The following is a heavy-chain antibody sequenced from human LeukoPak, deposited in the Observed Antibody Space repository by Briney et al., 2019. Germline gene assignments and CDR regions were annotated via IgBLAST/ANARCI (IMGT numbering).Heavy chain of an antibody. CDR1: GFTCSSYS. D-gene: IGHD6-13*01. CDR2: ISSSSSYI. J-gene: IGHJ3*02. V-gene: IGHV3-21*01. CDR3: ARDRNIGYSEWHDAFDI. Sequence: GGSLRLSCAASGFTCSSYSMNWVRQAPGKRLEWVSSISSSSSYIYYADSVKGRFTISRDNAKNSLYLQMNSLRAEDTAVYYCARDRNIGYSEWHDAFDIWGQGTMVTVSS.